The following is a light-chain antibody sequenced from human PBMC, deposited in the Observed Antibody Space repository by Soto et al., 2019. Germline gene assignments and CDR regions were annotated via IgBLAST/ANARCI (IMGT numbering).Light chain of an antibody. J-gene: IGKJ1*01. V-gene: IGKV1-5*01. Sequence: IQMTQSPSTLSASIGDRVTITCRASQSINNRLAWYQQMPGKAPNLLIYDASSLESGVPSRFRGSGSETEFTLTISSLQPDDFTTYYCQQYKSYPWTFGQGTKVDIK. CDR3: QQYKSYPWT. CDR1: QSINNR. CDR2: DAS.